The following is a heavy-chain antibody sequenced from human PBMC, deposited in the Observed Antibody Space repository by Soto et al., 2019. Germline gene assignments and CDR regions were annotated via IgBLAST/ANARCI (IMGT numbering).Heavy chain of an antibody. CDR2: IFYSGST. V-gene: IGHV4-31*01. D-gene: IGHD5-12*01. CDR3: ARDSTMTSTWRGLDV. Sequence: QVQLQESGPGLVKPSQTLSLTCTVSGGSISTRDYFWGWVRQHPGKGLEWIGYIFYSGSTYYNPSLQSQLTISVDTSKNQFSLRLASVTAADTAVYYCARDSTMTSTWRGLDVWGRGTTVTVSS. J-gene: IGHJ6*02. CDR1: GGSISTRDYF.